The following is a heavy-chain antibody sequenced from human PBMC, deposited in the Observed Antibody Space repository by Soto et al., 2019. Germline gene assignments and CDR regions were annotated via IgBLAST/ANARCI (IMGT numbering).Heavy chain of an antibody. CDR1: GFTFSSYG. CDR3: ARRLRFFYYGMDV. V-gene: IGHV3-33*01. Sequence: GGSLRLSCAASGFTFSSYGMHWVRQAPGKGLEWVVVIWYDGSNKYYADSVKGRFTISRDNSKNTLYLQMNSLRAEDTAVYYCARRLRFFYYGMDVWGQGTTVTSP. D-gene: IGHD3-3*01. CDR2: IWYDGSNK. J-gene: IGHJ6*02.